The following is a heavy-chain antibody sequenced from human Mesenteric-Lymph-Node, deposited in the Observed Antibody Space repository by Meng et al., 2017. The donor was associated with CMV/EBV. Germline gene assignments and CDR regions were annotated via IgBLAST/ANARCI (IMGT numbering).Heavy chain of an antibody. CDR1: GGSFSGYY. Sequence: SETLSLTCSVYGGSFSGYYRSWIGHSPGKGLEWIGEINQSGVTNYNPSLKSRVTISVDASKSQFSLMLSSVSAADTAIYYCARGRVEGRPYLAYWGQGTLVTVSS. J-gene: IGHJ4*02. CDR2: INQSGVT. V-gene: IGHV4-34*01. D-gene: IGHD6-6*01. CDR3: ARGRVEGRPYLAY.